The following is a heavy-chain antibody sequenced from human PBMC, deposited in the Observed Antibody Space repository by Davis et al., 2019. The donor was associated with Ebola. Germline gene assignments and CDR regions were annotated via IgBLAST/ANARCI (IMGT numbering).Heavy chain of an antibody. CDR3: ARQWQLVRTFAFDI. CDR1: GGSISSSSYY. J-gene: IGHJ3*02. D-gene: IGHD6-6*01. V-gene: IGHV4-39*07. CDR2: IYYSGST. Sequence: PSETLSLTCTVSGGSISSSSYYWGWIRQPPGKGLEWIGSIYYSGSTYYNPSLKSRVTISVDTSKNQFSLKLSSVTAADTAVYYCARQWQLVRTFAFDIWGQGTMVTVSS.